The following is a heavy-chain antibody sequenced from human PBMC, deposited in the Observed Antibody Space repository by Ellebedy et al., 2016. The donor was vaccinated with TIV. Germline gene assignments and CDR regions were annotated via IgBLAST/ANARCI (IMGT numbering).Heavy chain of an antibody. CDR3: AKGRQQWLASDF. Sequence: GESLKISXEASGFIFTIYHMTWVRQAPGKGLEWVSTISYGGTPTYYAESVKGRFTISRDNVKNTVYLQMDSLRAEDTALYYCAKGRQQWLASDFWGQGTLVIVSS. V-gene: IGHV3-23*01. CDR2: ISYGGTPT. J-gene: IGHJ4*02. D-gene: IGHD6-19*01. CDR1: GFIFTIYH.